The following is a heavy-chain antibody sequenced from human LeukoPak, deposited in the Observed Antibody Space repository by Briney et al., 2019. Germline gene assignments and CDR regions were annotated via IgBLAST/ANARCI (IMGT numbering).Heavy chain of an antibody. CDR1: GYTLTSYY. CDR3: ARDACSTTICQAGGNWFDP. J-gene: IGHJ5*02. CDR2: INPSGGST. Sequence: GASVKVSCKASGYTLTSYYMHWVRQAPGQGLEWMGIINPSGGSTSYAQKFQGRVTMTRDTSTSTVYMELSSLRSEDTAVYFCARDACSTTICQAGGNWFDPWGREPWSSSP. V-gene: IGHV1-46*01. D-gene: IGHD2-2*01.